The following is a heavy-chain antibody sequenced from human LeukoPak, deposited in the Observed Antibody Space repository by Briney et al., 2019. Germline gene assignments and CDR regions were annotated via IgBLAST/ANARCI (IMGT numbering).Heavy chain of an antibody. CDR2: IRYDGSNK. CDR1: GFTFSSYG. Sequence: GGSLRLSCAASGFTFSSYGMHWVRQVPGKGLEWVAFIRYDGSNKYYADSVKGRFTISRDNSKNTLYLQMNSLRAEDTAVYYCAKVGVAVAGQLFFFDYWGQGTLVTVSS. D-gene: IGHD6-19*01. CDR3: AKVGVAVAGQLFFFDY. J-gene: IGHJ4*02. V-gene: IGHV3-30*02.